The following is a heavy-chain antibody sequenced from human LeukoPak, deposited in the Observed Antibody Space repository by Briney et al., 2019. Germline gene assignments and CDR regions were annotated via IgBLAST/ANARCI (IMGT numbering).Heavy chain of an antibody. CDR1: GGTFSSYA. Sequence: SVKVSCKASGGTFSSYAISWVRQAPGQGLEWMGRIIPILGIANYAQKFQGRVTITADKSTSTAYMELSSLRSEDTAVYYCAREGFGYCSSTSCQNWFDPWGQGTLVTVSS. J-gene: IGHJ5*02. V-gene: IGHV1-69*04. CDR2: IIPILGIA. D-gene: IGHD2-2*03. CDR3: AREGFGYCSSTSCQNWFDP.